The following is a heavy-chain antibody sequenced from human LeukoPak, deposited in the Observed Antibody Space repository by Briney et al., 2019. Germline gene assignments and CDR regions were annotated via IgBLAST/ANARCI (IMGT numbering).Heavy chain of an antibody. J-gene: IGHJ6*03. CDR1: GYSISSGYY. CDR2: IYHSGST. CDR3: ARDFFTIFGVVQRKEYYMDV. Sequence: SETLSLTCTVSGYSISSGYYWDWIRQSPGKGLEWIGSIYHSGSTYYNPSLKSRVTISVDTSKNQFSLKLSSVTAADTAVYYCARDFFTIFGVVQRKEYYMDVWGKGTTVTVSS. V-gene: IGHV4-38-2*02. D-gene: IGHD3-3*01.